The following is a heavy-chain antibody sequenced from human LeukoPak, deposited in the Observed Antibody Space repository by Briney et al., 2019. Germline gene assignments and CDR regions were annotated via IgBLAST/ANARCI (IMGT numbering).Heavy chain of an antibody. CDR1: GFTFSDYY. D-gene: IGHD6-19*01. V-gene: IGHV3-11*04. CDR2: ISSSGSTI. CDR3: ARAPLPSSGWPDYFDY. J-gene: IGHJ4*02. Sequence: GGALRLSCAASGFTFSDYYMSWLGQAPGKGVEGVSYISSSGSTIYYADSAKGGLTISRDKDKKSLYLQMNRLRAEDTAVYYCARAPLPSSGWPDYFDYWGQGPLVTVSS.